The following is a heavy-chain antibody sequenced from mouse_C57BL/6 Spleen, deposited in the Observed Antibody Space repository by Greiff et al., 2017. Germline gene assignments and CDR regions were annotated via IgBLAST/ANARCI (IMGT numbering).Heavy chain of an antibody. D-gene: IGHD1-1*01. J-gene: IGHJ3*01. Sequence: QVQLQQSGPELVKPGASVKISCKASGYAFSSSWMNWVKQRPGKGLEWIGRIYPGDGDTNYNGKFKGKATLTADKSSSTAYMQLSSLTSEDSAVYFCARDGSSYGGFAYWGQGTLVTVSA. V-gene: IGHV1-82*01. CDR1: GYAFSSSW. CDR3: ARDGSSYGGFAY. CDR2: IYPGDGDT.